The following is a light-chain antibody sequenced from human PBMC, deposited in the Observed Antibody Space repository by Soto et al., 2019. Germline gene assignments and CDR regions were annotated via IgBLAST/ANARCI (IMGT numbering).Light chain of an antibody. Sequence: QSVLTQSPSASASLGASVKLTCTLSSGHSSYAIAWHQQQPEKGPRYLMKLNSDGSHSKGDGIPDRFSGSSSGAERYLTISSLQYEDEADYYCQTWGTGIYVVFGGGTKLTVL. J-gene: IGLJ2*01. V-gene: IGLV4-69*01. CDR2: LNSDGSH. CDR1: SGHSSYA. CDR3: QTWGTGIYVV.